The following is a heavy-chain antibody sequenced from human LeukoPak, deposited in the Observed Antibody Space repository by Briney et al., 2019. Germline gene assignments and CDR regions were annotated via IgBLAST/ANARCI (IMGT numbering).Heavy chain of an antibody. J-gene: IGHJ4*02. Sequence: GGSLRLSCGVSGFTFSSYGMHWVRQAPGKGLEWVAYIRYDGSNRHYADSVKGRFTISRDNSKNTLYLQMNSLRVEDTAVYYCAKEGLRFFDFWGQGTLVTVSS. CDR3: AKEGLRFFDF. CDR1: GFTFSSYG. D-gene: IGHD5-12*01. CDR2: IRYDGSNR. V-gene: IGHV3-30*02.